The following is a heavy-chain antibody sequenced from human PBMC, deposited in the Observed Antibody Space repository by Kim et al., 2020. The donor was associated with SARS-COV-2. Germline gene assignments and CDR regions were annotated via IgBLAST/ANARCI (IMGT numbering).Heavy chain of an antibody. D-gene: IGHD1-26*01. CDR2: IYYSGST. Sequence: SETLSLTCTVSGGSISSSSYYWGWIRQPPGKGLEWIGSIYYSGSTYYNPSLKSRVTISVDTSKNQFSLKLSSVTAADTAVYYCARQGDSGSYPNDYWGQGTLVTVSS. V-gene: IGHV4-39*01. CDR1: GGSISSSSYY. CDR3: ARQGDSGSYPNDY. J-gene: IGHJ4*02.